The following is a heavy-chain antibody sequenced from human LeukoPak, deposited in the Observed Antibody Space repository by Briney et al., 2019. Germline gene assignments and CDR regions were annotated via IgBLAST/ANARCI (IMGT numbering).Heavy chain of an antibody. CDR2: IREKVSSYTT. CDR3: AKAVCNEKQCTLDS. J-gene: IGHJ4*02. D-gene: IGHD6-19*01. CDR1: GFTFSAHY. V-gene: IGHV3-72*01. Sequence: GGSLRLSCVASGFTFSAHYMDWVRQAPGKGLDWVGRIREKVSSYTTVYAASVKGRFIISRDDSTNSIFLQMNSLQTEDSAVYYCAKAVCNEKQCTLDSWGQGTLVSVSS.